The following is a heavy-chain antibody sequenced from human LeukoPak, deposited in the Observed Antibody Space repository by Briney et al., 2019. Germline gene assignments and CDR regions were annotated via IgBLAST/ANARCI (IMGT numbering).Heavy chain of an antibody. CDR2: IYTSGST. J-gene: IGHJ4*02. Sequence: PSETLSLTCTVSGGSISRYYWSWVRQPAGKGLEWIGRIYTSGSTNYTPSLKSRVTMSVDTSKNQFSLKLSSVTAADTAVYYCARSVRYSSGNFDYWGQGTLVTVSS. CDR1: GGSISRYY. CDR3: ARSVRYSSGNFDY. V-gene: IGHV4-4*07. D-gene: IGHD6-19*01.